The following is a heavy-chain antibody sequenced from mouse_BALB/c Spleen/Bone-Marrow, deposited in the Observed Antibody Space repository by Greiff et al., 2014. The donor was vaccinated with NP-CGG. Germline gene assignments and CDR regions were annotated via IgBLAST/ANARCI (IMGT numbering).Heavy chain of an antibody. CDR3: ARGSYYFDY. V-gene: IGHV3-2*02. Sequence: DVQLQESGPGLVKPSQSLSLTCTVTGYSITSDYAWNWIRQFPGNKLEWMGYISYSGATTYNPSLKSRISITRDTSKNQFFLQLNSVTTEDTATYYCARGSYYFDYWGQGTSLTVSS. CDR2: ISYSGAT. D-gene: IGHD3-1*01. CDR1: GYSITSDYA. J-gene: IGHJ2*02.